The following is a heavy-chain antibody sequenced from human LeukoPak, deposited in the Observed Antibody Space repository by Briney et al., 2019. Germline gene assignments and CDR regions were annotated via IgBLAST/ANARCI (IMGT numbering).Heavy chain of an antibody. CDR2: IYPGDSDT. D-gene: IGHD6-19*01. CDR1: GYSFTSYW. J-gene: IGHJ4*02. Sequence: PGESLKISCKGSGYSFTSYWIGWVRQMPGKGLEWMVIIYPGDSDTRYSPSFQGQVTISADKSISTAYLQWSSLKASDTAMYYCARHPPNKQWLVRPSGGGFDYWGQGTLVTVSS. CDR3: ARHPPNKQWLVRPSGGGFDY. V-gene: IGHV5-51*01.